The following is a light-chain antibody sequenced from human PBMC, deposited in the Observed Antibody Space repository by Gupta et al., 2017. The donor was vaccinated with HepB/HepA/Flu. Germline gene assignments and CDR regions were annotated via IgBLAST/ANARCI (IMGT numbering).Light chain of an antibody. V-gene: IGKV3-15*01. CDR1: QSVSSN. CDR2: GAS. CDR3: LQDYNWPLT. Sequence: EIVMTQSPATLSVSPGERATLSCRASQSVSSNLAWYQQKPGQAPRLLIYGASTRATGIPARFSGSGSGTEFTLTISSLQSEDFAVYYCLQDYNWPLTFGGGTKVEIK. J-gene: IGKJ4*01.